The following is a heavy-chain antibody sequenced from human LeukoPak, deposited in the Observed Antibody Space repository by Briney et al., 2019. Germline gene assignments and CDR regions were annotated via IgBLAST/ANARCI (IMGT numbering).Heavy chain of an antibody. CDR2: IYTSGST. Sequence: SETLSLTCTVSGGSISSYYWNWIRQPAGRGLEWIGHIYTSGSTNYNSYLKSRVTMSVDTSKNQFPVKLNTVIAADTAMYYCARGVYLGNGYYFDYWGQGTLVTVSS. D-gene: IGHD2-8*01. CDR3: ARGVYLGNGYYFDY. J-gene: IGHJ4*02. CDR1: GGSISSYY. V-gene: IGHV4-4*07.